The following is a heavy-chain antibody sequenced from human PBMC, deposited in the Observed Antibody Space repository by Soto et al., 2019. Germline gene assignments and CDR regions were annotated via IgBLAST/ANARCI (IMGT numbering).Heavy chain of an antibody. V-gene: IGHV4-39*07. D-gene: IGHD6-6*01. CDR1: GGSISSSSYY. Sequence: SETLSLTCTVSGGSISSSSYYWGWIRQPPGKGLEWIGSIYYSGSTYYNPSLKSRVTISVDTSKNQFSLKLSSVTAADTAVYYRARNGIVARLGYHYYRMDVWGQGNTVTVS. J-gene: IGHJ6*02. CDR2: IYYSGST. CDR3: ARNGIVARLGYHYYRMDV.